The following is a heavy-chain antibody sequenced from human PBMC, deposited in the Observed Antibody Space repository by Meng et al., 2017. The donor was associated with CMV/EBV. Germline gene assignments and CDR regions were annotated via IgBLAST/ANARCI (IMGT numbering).Heavy chain of an antibody. D-gene: IGHD2-21*01. CDR2: IYYSKST. J-gene: IGHJ4*02. Sequence: LHPNQPGPGLVKPTETLSLTCSVSGESIKSANNIWGWIRQPPGKGLEWIASIYYSKSTYYNPSLKSRVTIAVDTSKNQFSLRLSSVTAADTAVYYCARHGMWLIRNAYWGQGTLVTVSS. CDR1: GESIKSANNI. V-gene: IGHV4-39*07. CDR3: ARHGMWLIRNAY.